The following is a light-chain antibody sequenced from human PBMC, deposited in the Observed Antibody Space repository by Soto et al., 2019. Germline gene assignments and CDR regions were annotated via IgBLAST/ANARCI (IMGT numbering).Light chain of an antibody. CDR1: QSISSW. Sequence: DIQMTQSPSTLSASVGDRVTITCRASQSISSWLAWYQQKPGKAPKVLIYAASNLQSGVPSRFSGSGSGTDFALTISSLQPEDFATYYCQQGYSTPITFGQGTRLEIK. V-gene: IGKV1-39*01. J-gene: IGKJ5*01. CDR2: AAS. CDR3: QQGYSTPIT.